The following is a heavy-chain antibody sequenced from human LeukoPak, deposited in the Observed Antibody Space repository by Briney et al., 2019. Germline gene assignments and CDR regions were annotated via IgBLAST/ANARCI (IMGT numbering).Heavy chain of an antibody. CDR3: AKGSVYDSWSGYSRHLNY. CDR2: ISSSSSYI. D-gene: IGHD3-3*01. CDR1: GFTFSSYS. Sequence: GGSLRLSCAASGFTFSSYSMNWVRQAPGKGLEWVSSISSSSSYIYYADSVKGRFTISRDNAKNSLYLQMNSLRAEDTAVYYCAKGSVYDSWSGYSRHLNYWGQGTLVTVSS. J-gene: IGHJ4*02. V-gene: IGHV3-21*04.